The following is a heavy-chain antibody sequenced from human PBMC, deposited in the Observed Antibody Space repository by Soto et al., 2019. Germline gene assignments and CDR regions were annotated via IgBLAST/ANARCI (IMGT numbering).Heavy chain of an antibody. CDR1: GYSFTTYG. CDR2: ISAYNGNT. V-gene: IGHV1-18*01. J-gene: IGHJ6*02. CDR3: AREGPAPYYYYGMDV. Sequence: QVQLVQSGGEVKKPGASVKVSCKTSGYSFTTYGISWVRQAPGQGLEWMGWISAYNGNTNYAQKLQGRVTMTTDTSTSTAYMELRTLRSDDTAVYYCAREGPAPYYYYGMDVWGHGSTVIVSS.